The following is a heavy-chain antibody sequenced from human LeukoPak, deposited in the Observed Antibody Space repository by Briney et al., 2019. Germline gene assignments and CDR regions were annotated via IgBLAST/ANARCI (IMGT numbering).Heavy chain of an antibody. J-gene: IGHJ3*02. D-gene: IGHD2-2*01. V-gene: IGHV4-39*01. CDR1: GGSISSSSYY. CDR2: IYYSGST. Sequence: PSETLSLTCTVSGGSISSSSYYWGWIRQPPGKGLEWIGSIYYSGSTYYNPSLKSRVTISVDTSKNQFSLKLSSVTAADTAVYYCARGLDIVVVPAAMDDAFDIWGQGTMVTVSS. CDR3: ARGLDIVVVPAAMDDAFDI.